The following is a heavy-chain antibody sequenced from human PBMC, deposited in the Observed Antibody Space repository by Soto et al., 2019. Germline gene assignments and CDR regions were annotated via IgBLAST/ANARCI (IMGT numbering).Heavy chain of an antibody. V-gene: IGHV4-59*02. D-gene: IGHD3-9*01. J-gene: IGHJ4*02. Sequence: SETLSLTCTVSGDSVSSYYWSWTRQPPGKGLEWIGYIYYSGSTNYNPSLKSRVTISVDTSKNQFSLKLSSVTAADTAVYYCARSHDILTGFSSPHFDYWGQGTLVTVS. CDR3: ARSHDILTGFSSPHFDY. CDR2: IYYSGST. CDR1: GDSVSSYY.